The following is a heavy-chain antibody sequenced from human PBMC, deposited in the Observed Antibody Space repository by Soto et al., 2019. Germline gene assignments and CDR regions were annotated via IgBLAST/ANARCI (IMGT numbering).Heavy chain of an antibody. Sequence: EVQLVESGGGLVKPGGSLKLSCAASGFSFSDSAMHWVRQASGKGLEWVGRIGSKGQNYATTYAASVKGRFFMSTDESKNTAHLQMNSLKTEDTAVYYCTKYSGTSSAPAALGQGTLVTVSS. V-gene: IGHV3-73*02. CDR2: IGSKGQNYAT. CDR1: GFSFSDSA. CDR3: TKYSGTSSAPAA. D-gene: IGHD1-26*01. J-gene: IGHJ5*02.